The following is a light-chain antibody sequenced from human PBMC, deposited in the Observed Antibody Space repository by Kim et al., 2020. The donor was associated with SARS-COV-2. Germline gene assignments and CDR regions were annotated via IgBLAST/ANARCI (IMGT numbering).Light chain of an antibody. CDR1: QSVSSY. CDR2: DAS. CDR3: PPGSNP. J-gene: IGKJ4*01. Sequence: EIVLTQSPATLSLSPGERATLSCRASQSVSSYLAWYQQKPGQAPRLLIYDASNRATGIPARFSGSGSGTDFTLTISSLETEDFAVYYCPPGSNPFGGGTQV. V-gene: IGKV3-11*01.